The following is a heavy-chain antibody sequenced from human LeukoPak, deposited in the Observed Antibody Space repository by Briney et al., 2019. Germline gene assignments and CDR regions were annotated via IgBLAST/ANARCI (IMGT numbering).Heavy chain of an antibody. V-gene: IGHV4-4*07. CDR2: IYTSGST. CDR3: ARDDPHYGGNSFDS. D-gene: IGHD4-23*01. J-gene: IGHJ4*02. CDR1: GGSISSYY. Sequence: SQTLSLTCTVSGGSISSYYWSWIRQPAGKGLEWIGRIYTSGSTNYNPSLKSRVTMSVDTSKNQFSLNLNSVTAADTAVYYCARDDPHYGGNSFDSWGQGTLVTVSS.